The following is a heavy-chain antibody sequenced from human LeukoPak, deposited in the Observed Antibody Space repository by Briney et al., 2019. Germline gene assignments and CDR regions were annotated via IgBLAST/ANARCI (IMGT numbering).Heavy chain of an antibody. V-gene: IGHV4-59*01. D-gene: IGHD3-22*01. CDR2: IYYSGST. Sequence: KPSETLSLTCTVSGGSISSYYWSWIRQPPGKGLEWIGYIYYSGSTNYNPSPKSRVTISVDTSKNQFSLKLSSVTAADTAVYYCARDDSSGYYDYWGQGTLVTVSS. J-gene: IGHJ4*02. CDR1: GGSISSYY. CDR3: ARDDSSGYYDY.